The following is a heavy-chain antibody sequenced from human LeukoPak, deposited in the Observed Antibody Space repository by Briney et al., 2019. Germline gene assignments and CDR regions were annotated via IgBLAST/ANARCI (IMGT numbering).Heavy chain of an antibody. CDR2: ISGSGGST. CDR3: AVTYYYDSSGYWGAFDI. CDR1: GFTFSSYA. J-gene: IGHJ3*02. Sequence: GGSLRLSCAASGFTFSSYAMSWVRQAPGKGLEWVSAISGSGGSTYYADSVKGRFTISRDNSKNTLYLQMNCLRAEDTAVYYCAVTYYYDSSGYWGAFDIWGQGTMVTVSS. V-gene: IGHV3-23*01. D-gene: IGHD3-22*01.